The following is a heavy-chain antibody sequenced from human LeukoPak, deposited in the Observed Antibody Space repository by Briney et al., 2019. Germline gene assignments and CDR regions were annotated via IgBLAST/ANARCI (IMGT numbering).Heavy chain of an antibody. J-gene: IGHJ4*02. Sequence: ASVKVSCKASGYTFTNNYMHWVRQAPGQGPEWMGIINPRGGSTTYAQKFQGRVTMTRDTSTNTVYMELSSLRSEDTAVYYCARPHAGYDSSACLDYWGQGTLVTVSS. V-gene: IGHV1-46*01. CDR2: INPRGGST. D-gene: IGHD3-22*01. CDR1: GYTFTNNY. CDR3: ARPHAGYDSSACLDY.